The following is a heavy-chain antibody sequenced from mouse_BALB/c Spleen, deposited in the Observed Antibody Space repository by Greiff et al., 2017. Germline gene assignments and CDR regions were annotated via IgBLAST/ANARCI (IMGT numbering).Heavy chain of an antibody. CDR3: ARRGYGNSHWYFDV. Sequence: QVQLKQSGPELVKPGASVKMSCKASGYTFTDYVISWVKQRTGQGLEWIGEIYPGSGSTYYNEKFKGKATLTADKSSNTAYMQLSSLTSEDSAVYFCARRGYGNSHWYFDVWGAGTTVTVSS. J-gene: IGHJ1*01. V-gene: IGHV1-77*01. CDR1: GYTFTDYV. D-gene: IGHD2-10*02. CDR2: IYPGSGST.